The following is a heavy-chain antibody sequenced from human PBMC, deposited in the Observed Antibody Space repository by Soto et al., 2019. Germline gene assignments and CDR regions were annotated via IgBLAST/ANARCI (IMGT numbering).Heavy chain of an antibody. J-gene: IGHJ5*02. D-gene: IGHD3-10*01. CDR1: GGSVSSGNYY. CDR3: ATYYYGSGSRFDP. V-gene: IGHV4-30-4*08. Sequence: SETLSLTCTVSGGSVSSGNYYWSWIRQPPGKGLEWIGYIYYSGSTYYNPSLKSRVTISVDTSKNQFSLKLSSVTAADTAVYYCATYYYGSGSRFDPWGQGTLVTVSS. CDR2: IYYSGST.